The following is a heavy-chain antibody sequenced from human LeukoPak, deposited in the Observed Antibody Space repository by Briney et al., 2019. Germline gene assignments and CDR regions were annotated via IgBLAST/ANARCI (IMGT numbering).Heavy chain of an antibody. V-gene: IGHV3-23*01. CDR1: GFIFSNYG. CDR3: AKDQWSDY. D-gene: IGHD6-19*01. J-gene: IGHJ4*02. Sequence: PGGSLRLSCAASGFIFSNYGMNWVRQAPGKGLEWVAAISASGSATSYADSVRGRFTISRDNSKSTTYLQMNSLRDEDTAVYYCAKDQWSDYWGQGTLVTVSS. CDR2: ISASGSAT.